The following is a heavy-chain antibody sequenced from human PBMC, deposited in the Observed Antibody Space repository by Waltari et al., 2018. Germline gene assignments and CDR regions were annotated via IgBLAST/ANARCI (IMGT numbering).Heavy chain of an antibody. CDR2: INHSGST. Sequence: QVQLQQWGAGLLKPSETLSRTCAVYGGSFSGYYWSWIRQPPGKGLEWIWEINHSGSTNYNPSLKSRVTISVDTSKNQFSLKLSSVTAADTAVYYCARQGIVVVVAATPALFDYWGQGTLVTVSS. D-gene: IGHD2-15*01. CDR3: ARQGIVVVVAATPALFDY. V-gene: IGHV4-34*01. J-gene: IGHJ4*02. CDR1: GGSFSGYY.